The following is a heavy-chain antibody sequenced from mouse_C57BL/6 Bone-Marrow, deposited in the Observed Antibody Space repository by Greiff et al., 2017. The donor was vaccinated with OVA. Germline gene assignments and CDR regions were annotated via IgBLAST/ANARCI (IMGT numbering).Heavy chain of an antibody. CDR2: IDPANHNT. CDR3: ARGNFGSSFYAMDY. J-gene: IGHJ4*01. CDR1: GFNIKNTY. V-gene: IGHV14-3*01. D-gene: IGHD1-1*01. Sequence: EVQLQQSVAELVRPGASVKLSCTASGFNIKNTYMHWVKQRPEQGLEWIGRIDPANHNTKYAPKFQGKATMTADTSSNTAYLQLSSLSSEDTAVYCCARGNFGSSFYAMDYWGQGTSVTVSS.